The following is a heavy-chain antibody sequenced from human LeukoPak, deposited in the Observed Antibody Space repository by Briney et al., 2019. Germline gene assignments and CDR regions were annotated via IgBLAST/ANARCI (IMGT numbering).Heavy chain of an antibody. J-gene: IGHJ6*03. Sequence: GASVKVSCKASGGTFSSYAISWVRQAPGQGLEWMGGIIPIFGTANYAQKFQGRVTITTDESTSTAYMELSSLRSEDTAVYYCAREAYCSSTSCYRNSNYDDYYYYYYMDVWSKGTTVTVSS. CDR1: GGTFSSYA. CDR2: IIPIFGTA. V-gene: IGHV1-69*05. CDR3: AREAYCSSTSCYRNSNYDDYYYYYYMDV. D-gene: IGHD2-2*01.